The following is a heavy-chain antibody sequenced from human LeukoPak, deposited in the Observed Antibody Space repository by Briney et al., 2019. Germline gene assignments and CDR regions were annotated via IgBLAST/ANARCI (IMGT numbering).Heavy chain of an antibody. Sequence: GGSLRLSCAASGFTFRSYGMHWVRQAPGKGLEWVAIIRYDGTNKYYADSVKGRFTISRDNSKNTLYLQMNSLRAEDTAVYYCAKIKAGYSNWFDPWGQGTLVTVSS. CDR3: AKIKAGYSNWFDP. CDR2: IRYDGTNK. D-gene: IGHD2-15*01. J-gene: IGHJ5*02. CDR1: GFTFRSYG. V-gene: IGHV3-30*02.